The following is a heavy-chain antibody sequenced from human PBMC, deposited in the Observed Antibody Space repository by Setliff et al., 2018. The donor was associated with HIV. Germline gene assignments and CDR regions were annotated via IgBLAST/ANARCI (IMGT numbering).Heavy chain of an antibody. CDR3: ARWSCGRATCYDSPYDWFDP. J-gene: IGHJ5*02. CDR2: ISPYNGHT. Sequence: ASVKVSCKASGYTFTSYGIGWVRQAPGQGLEWMGWISPYNGHTNYAQKLQGRVTMTTDTSTSTTYMELTSLRSDDTAVYYCARWSCGRATCYDSPYDWFDPWGQGTLVTVSS. D-gene: IGHD2-2*01. V-gene: IGHV1-18*01. CDR1: GYTFTSYG.